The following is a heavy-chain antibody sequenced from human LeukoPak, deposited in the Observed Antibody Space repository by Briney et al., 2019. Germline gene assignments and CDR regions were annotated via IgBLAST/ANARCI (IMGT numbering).Heavy chain of an antibody. CDR1: GFTFSDYY. D-gene: IGHD3-3*01. V-gene: IGHV3-11*06. J-gene: IGHJ5*02. Sequence: PGGSLRLSCAASGFTFSDYYMSWIRQAPGKGLEWVSSISSSSSYIYYADSVKGRFTISRDNAKNSLYLQMNSLRAEDTAVYYCARGYDFWSGFTWRWFDPWGQGTLVTVSS. CDR2: ISSSSSYI. CDR3: ARGYDFWSGFTWRWFDP.